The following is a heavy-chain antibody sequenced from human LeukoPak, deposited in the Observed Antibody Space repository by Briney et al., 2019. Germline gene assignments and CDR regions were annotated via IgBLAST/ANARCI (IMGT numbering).Heavy chain of an antibody. J-gene: IGHJ4*02. CDR1: GFTVSSNC. Sequence: GGSLRLSCAASGFTVSSNCMSWVRQAPGKGLEWVSVIYSGGSTYYADSVKGRFTISRDNSKNTLYLQMNSLRAEDTAVYYCATTYYYDSSGYYPLDYWGQGTLVTVSS. CDR2: IYSGGST. V-gene: IGHV3-53*01. D-gene: IGHD3-22*01. CDR3: ATTYYYDSSGYYPLDY.